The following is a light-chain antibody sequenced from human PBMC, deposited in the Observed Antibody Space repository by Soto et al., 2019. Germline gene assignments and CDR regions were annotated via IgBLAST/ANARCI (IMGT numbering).Light chain of an antibody. CDR2: DVN. CDR1: SSDVGGYNY. J-gene: IGLJ2*01. CDR3: CSYAGSFTVI. V-gene: IGLV2-11*01. Sequence: QSVLTQPRSVSGSLGQSVTISCSGTSSDVGGYNYVSWYQQHPDKAPKLIIYDVNVRPSGVPDRFSGSKSGNTASLTISGLQAEDVADYYCCSYAGSFTVIFGGGTKVTVL.